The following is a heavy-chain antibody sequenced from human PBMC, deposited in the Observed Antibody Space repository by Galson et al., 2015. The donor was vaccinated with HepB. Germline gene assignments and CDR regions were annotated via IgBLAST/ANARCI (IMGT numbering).Heavy chain of an antibody. CDR3: ASQGYYYDSGLYYYYYGMDV. Sequence: ETLSLTCAVYGGSFSGYYWSWIRQPPGKGLEWIGEINHSGSTNYNPSLKSRVTISVDSSKNQFSLKLSSVTAADTAVYYCASQGYYYDSGLYYYYYGMDVWGQGTTVTVSS. CDR2: INHSGST. V-gene: IGHV4-34*01. D-gene: IGHD3-22*01. CDR1: GGSFSGYY. J-gene: IGHJ6*02.